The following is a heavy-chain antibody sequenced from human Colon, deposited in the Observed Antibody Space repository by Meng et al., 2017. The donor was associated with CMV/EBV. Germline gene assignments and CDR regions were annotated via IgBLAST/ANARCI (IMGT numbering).Heavy chain of an antibody. V-gene: IGHV1-18*01. CDR1: GYTFTNFG. Sequence: QFQRVQSGAEVKKPGSSVKVSGKTSGYTFTNFGISWVRQAPGQGLEWMEYISPYNGDTNYAQRFQGRVALTTDTSTSTVYMELGSLTSDDTAMYYCARELARGGYWGQGTLVTVSS. CDR2: ISPYNGDT. CDR3: ARELARGGY. J-gene: IGHJ4*02.